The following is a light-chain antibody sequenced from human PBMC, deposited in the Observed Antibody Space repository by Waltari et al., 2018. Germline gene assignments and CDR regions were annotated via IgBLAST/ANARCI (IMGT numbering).Light chain of an antibody. CDR3: QLAQRFPF. J-gene: IGKJ3*01. CDR1: QDIASW. CDR2: AAS. V-gene: IGKV1-12*01. Sequence: QMTQSPLSVSASIGDRVAISCRASQDIASWLAWYQQHPGKAPRLLVYAASNWQSGVPSRVSGSGSGTNFTLTINSLQPEDFATYYCQLAQRFPFFGPGTKVDVK.